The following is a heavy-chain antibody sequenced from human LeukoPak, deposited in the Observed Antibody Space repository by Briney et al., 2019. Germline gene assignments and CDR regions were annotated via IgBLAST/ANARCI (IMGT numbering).Heavy chain of an antibody. CDR2: ISNSGSTI. Sequence: GGSLRLSCAASGFIFSYHYMSWIRQAPGKGLEGGSYISNSGSTIYYADSVKGRFTISRDNAKNSLYLQMNSLRAEDTAVYYWARVLYDPYWHYFDYWGQGTLVTVSS. D-gene: IGHD3-16*01. CDR1: GFIFSYHY. J-gene: IGHJ4*02. CDR3: ARVLYDPYWHYFDY. V-gene: IGHV3-11*01.